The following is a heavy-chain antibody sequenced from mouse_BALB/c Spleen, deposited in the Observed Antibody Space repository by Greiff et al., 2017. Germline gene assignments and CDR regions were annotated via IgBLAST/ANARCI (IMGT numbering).Heavy chain of an antibody. V-gene: IGHV5-12-1*01. CDR1: GFAFSSYD. J-gene: IGHJ4*01. CDR2: ISSGGGST. D-gene: IGHD1-2*01. CDR3: ARQNYYGQRGAMDY. Sequence: EVKLMESGGGLVKPGGSLKLSCAASGFAFSSYDMSWVRQTPEKRLEWVAYISSGGGSTYYPDTVKGRFTISRDNAKNTLYLQMSSLKSEDTAMYYCARQNYYGQRGAMDYWGQGTSVTVSS.